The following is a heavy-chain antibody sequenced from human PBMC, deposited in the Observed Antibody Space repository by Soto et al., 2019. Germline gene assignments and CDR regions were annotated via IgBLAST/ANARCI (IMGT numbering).Heavy chain of an antibody. J-gene: IGHJ4*02. CDR1: GFTFSSYA. CDR2: ISYDGSNK. Sequence: QVQLVESGGGVVQPGRSLRLSCAAFGFTFSSYAMHWVRQAPGKGLEWVAVISYDGSNKYYADSVKGRFTISRDNSKNTLYLQMNILRAEDTAVYYCARATIALMANWGQGTLVTVSS. D-gene: IGHD2-2*01. CDR3: ARATIALMAN. V-gene: IGHV3-30-3*01.